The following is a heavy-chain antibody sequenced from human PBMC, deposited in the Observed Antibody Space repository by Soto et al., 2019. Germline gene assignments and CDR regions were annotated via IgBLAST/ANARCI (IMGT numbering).Heavy chain of an antibody. J-gene: IGHJ6*02. D-gene: IGHD3-9*01. CDR3: ARDRDYDILTGYSFRYYYYGMDV. CDR2: ISAYNGNT. CDR1: GYTFTSYG. Sequence: QVQLVQSGAEVKKPGASVKVSCKASGYTFTSYGISWVRQAPGQGLEWMEWISAYNGNTNYAQKLQGRVTMTTDTSTSTAYMELRSLRSDDTAVYYCARDRDYDILTGYSFRYYYYGMDVWGQGTTVTVSS. V-gene: IGHV1-18*01.